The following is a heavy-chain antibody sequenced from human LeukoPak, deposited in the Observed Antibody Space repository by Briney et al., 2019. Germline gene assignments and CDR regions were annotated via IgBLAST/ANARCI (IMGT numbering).Heavy chain of an antibody. CDR2: IFHSGST. CDR3: ARVYCSGGSCYFGDAFDI. V-gene: IGHV4-30-2*01. CDR1: GGSISSGGYS. J-gene: IGHJ3*02. Sequence: PSEPLSLTCAVSGGSISSGGYSWSWVRQPPGKGLECIVYIFHSGSTYYNPSLKSPVTISVDRSKNQFSLKLSSVTAADTAVYYCARVYCSGGSCYFGDAFDIWGQGTMVTVSS. D-gene: IGHD2-15*01.